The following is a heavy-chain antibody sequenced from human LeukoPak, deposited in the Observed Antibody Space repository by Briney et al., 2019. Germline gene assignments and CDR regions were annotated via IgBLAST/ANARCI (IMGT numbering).Heavy chain of an antibody. CDR2: ISAYNGNT. D-gene: IGHD2-15*01. V-gene: IGHV1-18*01. Sequence: ASVKVSRKASGYTFTSYGISWVRQAPGQGLEWMGWISAYNGNTNYAQKLQGRVTMTTDTSTSTAYMELRSLRSDDTAVYYCASSGVRGYCSGGSRYRGYAFDIWGQGTMVTVSS. CDR3: ASSGVRGYCSGGSRYRGYAFDI. CDR1: GYTFTSYG. J-gene: IGHJ3*02.